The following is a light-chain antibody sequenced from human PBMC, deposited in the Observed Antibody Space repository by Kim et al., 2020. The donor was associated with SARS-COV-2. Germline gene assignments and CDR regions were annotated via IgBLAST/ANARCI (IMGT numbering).Light chain of an antibody. CDR3: NSRDSSGNHPPWV. V-gene: IGLV3-19*01. J-gene: IGLJ3*02. Sequence: GQTVRITCQGGSLRSYYASWYQQKPGQAPVLVIYGKNNRPSGIPDRFSGSSSGNTASLTITGAQAEDEADYYCNSRDSSGNHPPWVFGGGTQLTVL. CDR1: SLRSYY. CDR2: GKN.